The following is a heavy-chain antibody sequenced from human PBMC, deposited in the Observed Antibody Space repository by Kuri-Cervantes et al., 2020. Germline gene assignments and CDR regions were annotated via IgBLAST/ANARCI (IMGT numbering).Heavy chain of an antibody. D-gene: IGHD4-17*01. CDR2: ISGSGGST. CDR3: AKGAYAYYYYYMDV. V-gene: IGHV3-23*01. J-gene: IGHJ6*03. Sequence: GESLKISCAASGFTFSSYAMSWVRQAPGKGLEWVSAISGSGGSTYYADSVKGRFTISRDNSKNTLYLQMNSLRAEDTAVYYCAKGAYAYYYYYMDVWGKGTTVTVSS. CDR1: GFTFSSYA.